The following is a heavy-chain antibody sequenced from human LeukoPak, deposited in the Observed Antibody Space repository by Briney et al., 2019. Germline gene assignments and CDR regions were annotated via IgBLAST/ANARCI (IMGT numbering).Heavy chain of an antibody. V-gene: IGHV3-15*01. CDR1: GFTFSNAW. J-gene: IGHJ3*02. D-gene: IGHD3-10*01. CDR2: IKSKTDGGTT. CDR3: TTLFRGVNVEDAFDI. Sequence: GGSLRLSCAASGFTFSNAWMSWVRQAPGKGLEWVGRIKSKTDGGTTDYAARVKGRFTISRDDSKNTLYLQMNSLKTEDTAVYYCTTLFRGVNVEDAFDIWGQGTMVTVSS.